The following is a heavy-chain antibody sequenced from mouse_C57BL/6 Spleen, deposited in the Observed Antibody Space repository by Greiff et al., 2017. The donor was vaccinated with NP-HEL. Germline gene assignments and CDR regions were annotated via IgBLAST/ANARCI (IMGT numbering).Heavy chain of an antibody. CDR1: GFSLTSYG. V-gene: IGHV2-5*01. Sequence: VQLQQSGPGLVQPSQCLSITCTVSGFSLTSYGVHWVRQSPGKGLEWLGVIWRGGSTDYNAAIMSRLSITKDKSKSQAFFTLSSLQADDTAIYYCAKSYYGSSYNMDYWGQVTSVTVSS. CDR2: IWRGGST. CDR3: AKSYYGSSYNMDY. D-gene: IGHD1-1*01. J-gene: IGHJ4*01.